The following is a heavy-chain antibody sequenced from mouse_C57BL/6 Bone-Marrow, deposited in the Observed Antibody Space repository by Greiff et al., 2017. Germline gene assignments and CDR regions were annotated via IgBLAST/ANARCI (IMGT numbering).Heavy chain of an antibody. J-gene: IGHJ2*01. CDR3: ARPLITTVVATGFDY. Sequence: DVHLVESGGDLVKPGGSLKLSCAASGFTFSSYGMSWVRQTPDKRLEWVATISSGGSYTYYPDSVKGRFTISRDNAKNTLYLQMSSLKSEDTAMYYCARPLITTVVATGFDYWGQGTTLTVSS. V-gene: IGHV5-6*01. D-gene: IGHD1-1*01. CDR2: ISSGGSYT. CDR1: GFTFSSYG.